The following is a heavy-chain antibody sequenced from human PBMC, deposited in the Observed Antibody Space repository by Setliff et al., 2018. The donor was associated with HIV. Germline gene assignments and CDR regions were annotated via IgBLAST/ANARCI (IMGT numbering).Heavy chain of an antibody. CDR2: MNPKSGNS. Sequence: ASVKVSCKASGYTFSNYDINWVRQATGKGLEWMGWMNPKSGNSGHAQKIQGRITMTRNTSITTAYMELISLKSEDTAVYYCARGRYSSGLTDFWGQGTLVTVSS. D-gene: IGHD6-19*01. CDR1: GYTFSNYD. J-gene: IGHJ4*02. V-gene: IGHV1-8*02. CDR3: ARGRYSSGLTDF.